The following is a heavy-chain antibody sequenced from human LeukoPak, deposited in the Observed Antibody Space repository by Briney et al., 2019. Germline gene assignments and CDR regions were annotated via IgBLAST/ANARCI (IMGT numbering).Heavy chain of an antibody. D-gene: IGHD1-1*01. J-gene: IGHJ5*02. CDR2: IIPIFGTA. CDR3: ARDGTTGTTFRFDP. Sequence: GASVTVSCTASGGTFSSYAISWVRQAPGQGLEWMGGIIPIFGTANYAQKFQDRVTMTTDTSTRTVYMELRSLRSDDTAVYYCARDGTTGTTFRFDPWGQGTLVTVSS. V-gene: IGHV1-69*05. CDR1: GGTFSSYA.